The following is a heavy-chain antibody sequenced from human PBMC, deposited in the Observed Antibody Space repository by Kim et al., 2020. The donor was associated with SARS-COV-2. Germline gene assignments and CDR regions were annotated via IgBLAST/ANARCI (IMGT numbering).Heavy chain of an antibody. D-gene: IGHD2-21*01. V-gene: IGHV5-51*01. Sequence: TRYSPSFQGQVTISADKSISTAYLQWSSLKASDTAMYYCARLLAHGMDVWGQGTTVTVSS. CDR2: T. J-gene: IGHJ6*02. CDR3: ARLLAHGMDV.